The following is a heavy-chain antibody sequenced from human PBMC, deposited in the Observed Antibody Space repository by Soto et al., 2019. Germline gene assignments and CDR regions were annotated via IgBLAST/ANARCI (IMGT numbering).Heavy chain of an antibody. J-gene: IGHJ4*02. CDR1: GFIFRDWF. D-gene: IGHD3-10*01. CDR2: ISKDSGRAT. Sequence: GGSLRLSCAASGFIFRDWFMSWIRQAPGKGLEWISYISKDSGRATRYADSVKGRFTISRDNAKNSLFLQMNNLTVEDTAVYYCARDIAQHSSVTWYFDYWGQGTLVTVSS. V-gene: IGHV3-11*01. CDR3: ARDIAQHSSVTWYFDY.